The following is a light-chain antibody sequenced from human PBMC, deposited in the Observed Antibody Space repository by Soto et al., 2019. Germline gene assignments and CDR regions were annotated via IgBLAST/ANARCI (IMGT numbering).Light chain of an antibody. Sequence: QCVLTQPPSASGSPGQSVTISCTGTSSYVGGYNYVAWYQQHPGKAPKLMIYEVTKRPSGVPDRFSGSKSGNTASLTVSGLQAEDEADYYCSSYAGSNNLVFGGGTKLTVL. CDR1: SSYVGGYNY. J-gene: IGLJ3*02. V-gene: IGLV2-8*01. CDR2: EVT. CDR3: SSYAGSNNLV.